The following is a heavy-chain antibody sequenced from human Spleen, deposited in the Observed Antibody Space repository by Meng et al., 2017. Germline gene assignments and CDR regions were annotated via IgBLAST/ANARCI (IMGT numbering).Heavy chain of an antibody. CDR1: GYTFTNYG. D-gene: IGHD3-9*01. CDR2: ILPFLGIA. Sequence: SVKVSCKASGYTFTNYGISWVRQAPGQGLEWMGRILPFLGIANYAQKFQGRVTITADKSTTTAYLELSSLRSEDTAVYYCARDLSRHFNLDAIDIWGQGTMVTVSS. V-gene: IGHV1-69*04. CDR3: ARDLSRHFNLDAIDI. J-gene: IGHJ3*02.